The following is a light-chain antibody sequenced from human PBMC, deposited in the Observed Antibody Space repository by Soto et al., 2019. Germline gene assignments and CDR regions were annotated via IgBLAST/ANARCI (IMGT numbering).Light chain of an antibody. CDR1: QSVRNN. V-gene: IGKV3-15*01. Sequence: EIMMTQSPATLSVSPGERDTLSCRASQSVRNNLAWYQQKPGQAPRLLIYYASTRATGIPARFSGSGSGTEFTLTISSRQSEDFALYYCQQYNNWPPITFGQGTRLEIK. CDR3: QQYNNWPPIT. J-gene: IGKJ5*01. CDR2: YAS.